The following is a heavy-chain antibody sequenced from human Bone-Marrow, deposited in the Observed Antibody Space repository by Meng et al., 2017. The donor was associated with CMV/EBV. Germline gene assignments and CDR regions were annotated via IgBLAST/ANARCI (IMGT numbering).Heavy chain of an antibody. J-gene: IGHJ6*02. CDR2: MNPNSGNT. D-gene: IGHD4-23*01. CDR1: GYTFTSYD. V-gene: IGHV1-8*01. CDR3: ARGAGGGNLSYYYYGMDV. Sequence: ASVKVSCKASGYTFTSYDINWVRQATGQGLEWMGWMNPNSGNTGYAQKFQGRVTMTRNTSISTAYMELGSLRSEDTAVYYCARGAGGGNLSYYYYGMDVWGQGTTVTVSS.